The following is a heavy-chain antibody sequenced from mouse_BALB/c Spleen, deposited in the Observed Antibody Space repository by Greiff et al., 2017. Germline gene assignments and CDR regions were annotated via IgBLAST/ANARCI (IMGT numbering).Heavy chain of an antibody. J-gene: IGHJ2*01. CDR1: GFNIKDTY. CDR2: IDPANGNT. V-gene: IGHV14-3*02. Sequence: EVQLQQSGAELVKPGASVKLSCTASGFNIKDTYMHWVKQRPEQGLEWIGRIDPANGNTKYDPKFQGKATITADTSSNTAYLQLSSLTSEDTAVYYCASFTTATYWGQGTTLTVSS. CDR3: ASFTTATY. D-gene: IGHD1-2*01.